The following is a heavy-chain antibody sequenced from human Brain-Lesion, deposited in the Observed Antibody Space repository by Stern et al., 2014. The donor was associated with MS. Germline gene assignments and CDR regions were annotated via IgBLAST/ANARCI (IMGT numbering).Heavy chain of an antibody. CDR3: ASLYDSSGYSVLWPGTVAFDI. CDR2: ISYDGSNK. CDR1: GFTFSSYA. Sequence: QVQLVQSGGGVVQPGRSLRLSCAASGFTFSSYAMHWVRQAPGKGLEWVAVISYDGSNKYYADSAKGRFTISRDHFQNPLYLQMNSLRAEDTVVYYGASLYDSSGYSVLWPGTVAFDIWGQGTMVTVSS. D-gene: IGHD3-22*01. J-gene: IGHJ3*02. V-gene: IGHV3-30-3*01.